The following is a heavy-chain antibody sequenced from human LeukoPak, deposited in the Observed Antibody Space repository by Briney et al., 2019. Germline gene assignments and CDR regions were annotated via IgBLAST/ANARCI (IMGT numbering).Heavy chain of an antibody. V-gene: IGHV3-7*03. J-gene: IGHJ3*02. D-gene: IGHD1-26*01. CDR2: INHNGNVN. Sequence: GGSLRLSCAASGFTFSSYWMNWARQAPGKGLEWVASINHNGNVNYYVDSVKGRFTISRDNAKNSLYLQMSNLRAEDTAVYFCARVIVGVGFDAFDIWGQGTMVTVSS. CDR3: ARVIVGVGFDAFDI. CDR1: GFTFSSYW.